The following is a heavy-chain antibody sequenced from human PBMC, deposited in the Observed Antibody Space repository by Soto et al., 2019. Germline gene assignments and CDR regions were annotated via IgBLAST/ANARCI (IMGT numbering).Heavy chain of an antibody. D-gene: IGHD5-18*01. V-gene: IGHV1-18*01. CDR2: INAYNGNT. CDR1: GYTFTSYG. J-gene: IGHJ4*02. CDR3: ARDQAMAQFDY. Sequence: QVQLVQSGAEVKKPGASVKVSCKASGYTFTSYGISWVRQAPGQGLEWMGWINAYNGNTKYAQKLQGRVTMTTDTSTSTACMELRSLRSDDTAVYYWARDQAMAQFDYWGQGTLVTVSS.